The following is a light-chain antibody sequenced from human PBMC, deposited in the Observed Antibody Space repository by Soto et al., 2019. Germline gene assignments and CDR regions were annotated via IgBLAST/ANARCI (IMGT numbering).Light chain of an antibody. J-gene: IGKJ2*01. CDR2: GAS. CDR3: QHYDSSPVFT. V-gene: IGKV3-20*01. CDR1: QSISSSY. Sequence: EIVLTQSPGTLSLSPGERATLSRRASQSISSSYLAWYQQKPGQAPRLLIYGASSRATGIPDRFSGSGSGTDFALTISRLEPEDFAVYYCQHYDSSPVFTFGQGTKLEIK.